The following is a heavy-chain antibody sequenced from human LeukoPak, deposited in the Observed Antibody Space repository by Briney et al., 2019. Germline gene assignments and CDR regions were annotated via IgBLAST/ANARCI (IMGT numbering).Heavy chain of an antibody. CDR2: ISSSSSYI. J-gene: IGHJ6*03. V-gene: IGHV3-21*01. D-gene: IGHD3-10*01. CDR1: GFTFSSYS. CDR3: ARDGSGSYYNDVNYYYYMDV. Sequence: GGSLRLSCAASGFTFSSYSMNWVRQAPGKGLEWVSSISSSSSYIYYADSVKGRFTISRDNAKNSLYLQMNSLRAEDTAVYYCARDGSGSYYNDVNYYYYMDVWGKGTTVTISS.